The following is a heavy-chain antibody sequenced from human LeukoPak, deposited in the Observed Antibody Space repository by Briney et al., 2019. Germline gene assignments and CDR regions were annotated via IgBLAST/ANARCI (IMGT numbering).Heavy chain of an antibody. D-gene: IGHD5-18*01. CDR2: IIPIFGTA. CDR1: GGTFSSYA. J-gene: IGHJ3*02. Sequence: SVKVSCKASGGTFSSYAISWVRQAPGKGLEWMGRIIPIFGTANYAQKFQGRVTITTDESTSTAYMELSSLRSEDTAVYYCASVSAMVGTYDAFDIWGQGTMVTVSS. CDR3: ASVSAMVGTYDAFDI. V-gene: IGHV1-69*05.